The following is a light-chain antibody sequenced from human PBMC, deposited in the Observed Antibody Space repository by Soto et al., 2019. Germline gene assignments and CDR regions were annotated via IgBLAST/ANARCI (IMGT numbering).Light chain of an antibody. V-gene: IGLV2-14*03. J-gene: IGLJ1*01. CDR2: DVS. CDR3: NSFTTTNTYV. Sequence: QSALTQPASVAGSPGQSITISCTGASSDVGGFDHVSWYQHHPGKVPRLLIYDVSSRPSGVSDRFTGSNSGNPASLTISGLQAEDEAGYYCNSFTTTNTYVFVTGTQLPVL. CDR1: SSDVGGFDH.